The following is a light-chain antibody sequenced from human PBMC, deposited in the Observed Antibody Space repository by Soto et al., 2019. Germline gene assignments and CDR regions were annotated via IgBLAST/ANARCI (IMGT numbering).Light chain of an antibody. CDR2: GAS. V-gene: IGKV3-15*01. Sequence: EIVLTQSPGTLSLSPGDRATLSCRASQSVRTTYLAWYQQKPGQAPRLLIYGASTRATGIPARFSGSGSGTEFTLTISSLQSEDFAVYYCQQYNNWPPITFGQGTRLEIK. J-gene: IGKJ5*01. CDR3: QQYNNWPPIT. CDR1: QSVRTTY.